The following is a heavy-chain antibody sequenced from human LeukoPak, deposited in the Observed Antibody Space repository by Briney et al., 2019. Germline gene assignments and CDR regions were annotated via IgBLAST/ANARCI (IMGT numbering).Heavy chain of an antibody. CDR3: ARSHDYGDYYDAFDI. V-gene: IGHV3-21*01. D-gene: IGHD4-17*01. CDR1: GFTFSSYS. Sequence: PGGSLRLSCAASGFTFSSYSMNWVRQAPGKGLEWVSSISSSSSYIYYADSVKGRFTISRDNAKNSLYLQMNSLRAEDTAVYYCARSHDYGDYYDAFDIWGQGTMVTVSS. CDR2: ISSSSSYI. J-gene: IGHJ3*02.